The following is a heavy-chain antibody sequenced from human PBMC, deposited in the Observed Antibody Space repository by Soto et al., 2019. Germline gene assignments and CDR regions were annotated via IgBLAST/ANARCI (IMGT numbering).Heavy chain of an antibody. CDR1: GFTLSSFF. V-gene: IGHV3-74*03. CDR2: INNDGSST. Sequence: GGSLGLSCGASGFTLSSFFMHWVRQRPGKGLVWVSRINNDGSSTTYADSVKGRFTISRDNAKNTLYLQMNSLRAEDTAVYFCVRDQDSSGFSVFNLWGQGTQVTVSS. D-gene: IGHD3-22*01. J-gene: IGHJ5*02. CDR3: VRDQDSSGFSVFNL.